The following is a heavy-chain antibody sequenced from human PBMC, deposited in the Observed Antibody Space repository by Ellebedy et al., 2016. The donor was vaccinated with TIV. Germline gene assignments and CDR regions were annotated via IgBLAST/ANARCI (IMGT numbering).Heavy chain of an antibody. CDR3: ARVKSQYCSGGSCYYYYGMDV. CDR1: GGSFSGYY. V-gene: IGHV4-59*01. J-gene: IGHJ6*02. CDR2: IYYSGST. Sequence: SETLSLXXAVYGGSFSGYYWSWIRQPPGKGLEWIGYIYYSGSTNYNPSLKSRVTISVDTSKNQFSLKLSSVTAADTAVYYCARVKSQYCSGGSCYYYYGMDVWGQGTTVTVSS. D-gene: IGHD2-15*01.